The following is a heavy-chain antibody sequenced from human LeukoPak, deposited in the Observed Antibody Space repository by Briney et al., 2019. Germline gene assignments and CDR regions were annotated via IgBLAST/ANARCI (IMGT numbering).Heavy chain of an antibody. Sequence: ASVKVSCKASGYTFTGYYMHWVRQAPGQGLEWMGWINPNSGGTNYAQKFQGRVTMTRDTSISTAYMELSRLRSDDTAVYYCARDIVVVPAAMLDYYYYYGMDVCGQGTTVTVSS. CDR2: INPNSGGT. CDR1: GYTFTGYY. V-gene: IGHV1-2*02. D-gene: IGHD2-2*01. CDR3: ARDIVVVPAAMLDYYYYYGMDV. J-gene: IGHJ6*02.